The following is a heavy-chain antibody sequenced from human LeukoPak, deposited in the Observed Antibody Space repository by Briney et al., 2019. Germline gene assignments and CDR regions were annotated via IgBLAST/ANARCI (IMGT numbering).Heavy chain of an antibody. J-gene: IGHJ4*02. CDR2: IIPIFGTA. Sequence: SVKVSCKASGGTFSSYAISWVRQAPGQGLEWMGGIIPIFGTANYPQKFQGRDTITTDEYTSTAYMELSSLRSEDTAVYYCAREYYDYVWGSYRRYYFDYWGQGTLVTVSS. V-gene: IGHV1-69*05. CDR3: AREYYDYVWGSYRRYYFDY. CDR1: GGTFSSYA. D-gene: IGHD3-16*02.